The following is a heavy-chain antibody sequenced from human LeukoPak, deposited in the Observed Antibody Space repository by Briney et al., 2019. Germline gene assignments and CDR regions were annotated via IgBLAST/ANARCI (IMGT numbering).Heavy chain of an antibody. V-gene: IGHV3-11*04. J-gene: IGHJ4*02. CDR1: GFSFSEYY. Sequence: PGGSLRLSCAASGFSFSEYYMTWIRQAPGKGLEWVSYISSSGNIIYYADSVKGRFTISRDNAKNSLYLQMNSLGAEDTAVYYCARGGSTYFDYWGQGTLVTVSS. CDR3: ARGGSTYFDY. D-gene: IGHD3-16*01. CDR2: ISSSGNII.